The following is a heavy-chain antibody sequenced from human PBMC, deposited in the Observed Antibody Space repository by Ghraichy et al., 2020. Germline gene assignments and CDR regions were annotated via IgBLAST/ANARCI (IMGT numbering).Heavy chain of an antibody. J-gene: IGHJ4*02. Sequence: SCAASGFTFSRYWMHWVRQAPREGLVWVSRINSGGTNMIYADSVKGRFTIPRDNAKNTLYLQRKSVRAEDTAVYYCAREYCRGGSCFFGTGGSHFDYWGQRTLVTVSS. D-gene: IGHD2-15*01. CDR3: AREYCRGGSCFFGTGGSHFDY. CDR1: GFTFSRYW. V-gene: IGHV3-74*01. CDR2: INSGGTNM.